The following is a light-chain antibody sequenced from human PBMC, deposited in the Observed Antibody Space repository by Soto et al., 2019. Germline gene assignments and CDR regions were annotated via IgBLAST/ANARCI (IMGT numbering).Light chain of an antibody. CDR1: DSDVGSYKL. CDR3: CAYAGRSTWV. CDR2: ETS. Sequence: QSVLTQPASMSGSPGQSINISCTGTDSDVGSYKLVSWYQQFPGKAPRLMMSETSKRFSGTSDRFSGSKSGNTASLTISGRRAEDEADYYCCAYAGRSTWVFGGGTKLTVL. J-gene: IGLJ3*02. V-gene: IGLV2-23*01.